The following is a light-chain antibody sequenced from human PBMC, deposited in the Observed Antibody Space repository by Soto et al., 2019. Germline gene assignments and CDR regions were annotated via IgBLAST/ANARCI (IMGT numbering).Light chain of an antibody. J-gene: IGKJ4*01. Sequence: DIQMTQSPSSLSASVGDRVTITCQASQDITNSLNWYQQKPGKAPNLLIFDASNLDAGGPSRFSGSGSGTYFTFTIHSLQPEDVATYYCQQYDHLSLTFGGGTKVEIK. CDR2: DAS. V-gene: IGKV1-33*01. CDR1: QDITNS. CDR3: QQYDHLSLT.